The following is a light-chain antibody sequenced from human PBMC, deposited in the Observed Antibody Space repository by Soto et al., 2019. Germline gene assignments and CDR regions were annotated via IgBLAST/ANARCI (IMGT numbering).Light chain of an antibody. Sequence: EIVMTXSPATLSVSPXXRATLSCRASQSVSSNLAWYQQKPGQAPRLLIYGASTRATGMPARFSGSGSGTEFTLTISSLQSEDFAVYYCQQYNNGPLTFGGGTKVEIK. CDR3: QQYNNGPLT. J-gene: IGKJ4*01. CDR1: QSVSSN. V-gene: IGKV3-15*01. CDR2: GAS.